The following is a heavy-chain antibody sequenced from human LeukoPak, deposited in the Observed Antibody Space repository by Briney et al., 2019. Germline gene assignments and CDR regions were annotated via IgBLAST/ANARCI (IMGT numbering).Heavy chain of an antibody. Sequence: PGGSLRLSCAGSGFTFSSYWMSWVRQAPGKGLEWVANIKQDGSEKYYVDSVKGRFTISRDNAKNSLYLQMNSLRAEDTAVYYCARENGSSWYQNNWFDPWGQGTLVTVSS. CDR2: IKQDGSEK. D-gene: IGHD6-13*01. CDR1: GFTFSSYW. V-gene: IGHV3-7*01. CDR3: ARENGSSWYQNNWFDP. J-gene: IGHJ5*02.